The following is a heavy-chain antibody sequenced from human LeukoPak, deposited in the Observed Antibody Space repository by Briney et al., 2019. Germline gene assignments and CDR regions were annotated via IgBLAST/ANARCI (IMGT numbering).Heavy chain of an antibody. D-gene: IGHD3-10*01. J-gene: IGHJ4*02. CDR3: VSLQFDC. V-gene: IGHV3-7*05. CDR2: IKQDGSEK. Sequence: GGSLRLSCAASGFTFSSYGMHWVRQAPGKGLEWVANIKQDGSEKYYVDSVKGRFTISRDNAKNSLYLQMNSLRAEDTAVYYCVSLQFDCWGQGTLVTVSS. CDR1: GFTFSSYG.